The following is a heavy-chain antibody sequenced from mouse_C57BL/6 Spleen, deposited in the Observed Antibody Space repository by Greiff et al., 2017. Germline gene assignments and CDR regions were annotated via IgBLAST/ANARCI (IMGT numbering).Heavy chain of an antibody. V-gene: IGHV3-5*01. CDR3: ARESSYYYGSSYGYFDV. CDR1: GISITTGNYR. CDR2: IYYSGTI. D-gene: IGHD1-1*01. J-gene: IGHJ1*03. Sequence: DVKLQESGPGLVKPSQTVFLTCTVTGISITTGNYRWSWIRQFPGNKLEWIGYIYYSGTITYNPSLTSRTTITRDTPKNQFFLEMNSLTAEDTATYYCARESSYYYGSSYGYFDVWGTGTTVTVSS.